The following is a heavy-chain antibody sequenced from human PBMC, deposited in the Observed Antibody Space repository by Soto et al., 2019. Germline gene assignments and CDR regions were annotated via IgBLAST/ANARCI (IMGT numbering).Heavy chain of an antibody. D-gene: IGHD6-13*01. CDR2: INYSGST. Sequence: QVQLQESGPGLVKPSQTLSLTCTVSGGSITSCGYYWSWIRQHPGKGLEWIGYINYSGSTYCNPSGKSRVTIAVDTAKNQFCLELSSVTAADTVVYYGARDSLRYSSSWTDYWGQGTRVTVSS. V-gene: IGHV4-31*03. CDR3: ARDSLRYSSSWTDY. J-gene: IGHJ4*02. CDR1: GGSITSCGYY.